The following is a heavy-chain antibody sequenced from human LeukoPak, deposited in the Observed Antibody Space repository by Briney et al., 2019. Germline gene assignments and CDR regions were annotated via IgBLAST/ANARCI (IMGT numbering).Heavy chain of an antibody. CDR1: GYTFTSYY. CDR2: INPSGGSP. CDR3: ARGIRWETTIYDYFDY. Sequence: ASVKVSCKTSGYTFTSYYMHWVRQAPGQGLEWMGIINPSGGSPSYAQKFQGTATMTRDTSTSTVYMELSSLSSEDTAVYYCARGIRWETTIYDYFDYWGQGTLVTVSS. J-gene: IGHJ4*02. V-gene: IGHV1-46*01. D-gene: IGHD2/OR15-2a*01.